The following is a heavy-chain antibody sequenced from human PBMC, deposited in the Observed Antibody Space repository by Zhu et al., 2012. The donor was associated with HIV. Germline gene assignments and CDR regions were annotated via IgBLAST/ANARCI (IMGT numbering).Heavy chain of an antibody. CDR1: GASISSGDHY. J-gene: IGHJ4*02. V-gene: IGHV4-30-4*08. CDR3: ARATPGYFGSGIDF. CDR2: IYYTGST. D-gene: IGHD3-10*01. Sequence: QVQLQGSGPRLVKPSQTLSLTCTASGASISSGDHYWTWIRQPPGKGLEWMGNIYYTGSTYYNPSLKGRILLSVVTSKNQLSLSLNYVTAADTAVYYCARATPGYFGSGIDFWGQGILVTVSS.